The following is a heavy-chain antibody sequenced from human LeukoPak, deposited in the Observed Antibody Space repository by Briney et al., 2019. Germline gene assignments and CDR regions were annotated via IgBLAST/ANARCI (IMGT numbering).Heavy chain of an antibody. CDR1: GGSISSSSYY. CDR2: IYYSGST. CDR3: ARRGYGDLVERLDAFDI. V-gene: IGHV4-39*07. D-gene: IGHD4-17*01. J-gene: IGHJ3*02. Sequence: TSETLSLTCTVSGGSISSSSYYWGWIRQPPGKGLEWIGSIYYSGSTNYNPSLKSRVTISVDTSKNQFSLKLSSVTAADTAVYYCARRGYGDLVERLDAFDIWGQGTMVTVSS.